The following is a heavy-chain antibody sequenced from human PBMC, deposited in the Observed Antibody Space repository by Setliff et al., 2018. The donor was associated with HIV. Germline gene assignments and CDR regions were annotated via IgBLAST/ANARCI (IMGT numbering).Heavy chain of an antibody. Sequence: PSETLSLTCTVSGGSISSSSYYWGWIRQPPGKGLEWIGHIYTSGSTNYNPSLRGRVTISVDTSKKQFSLKLSSVTAADTAVYFCARETRSGWYDLAYWGQGTLVTVSS. D-gene: IGHD6-19*01. J-gene: IGHJ4*02. CDR2: IYTSGST. V-gene: IGHV4-61*01. CDR3: ARETRSGWYDLAY. CDR1: GGSISSSSYY.